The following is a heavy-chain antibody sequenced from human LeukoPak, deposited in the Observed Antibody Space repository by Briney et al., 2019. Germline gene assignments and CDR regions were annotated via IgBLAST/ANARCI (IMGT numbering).Heavy chain of an antibody. CDR1: GFTFSSYS. CDR2: ISSSSSYI. D-gene: IGHD3-22*01. Sequence: GGSLRLSCAASGFTFSSYSMNWVRQAPGKGLEWVSSISSSSSYIYYADSVKGRFTISRDNAKNSLYLQMNSLRAEDTAVYYCAKPQYYYDSSGYYYDNFDYWGQGTLVTVSS. J-gene: IGHJ4*02. CDR3: AKPQYYYDSSGYYYDNFDY. V-gene: IGHV3-21*04.